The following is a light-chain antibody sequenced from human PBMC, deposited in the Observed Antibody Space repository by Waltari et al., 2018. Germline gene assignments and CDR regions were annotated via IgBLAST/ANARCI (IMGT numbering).Light chain of an antibody. CDR2: VNSDGSH. V-gene: IGLV4-69*01. Sequence: QLVLTQSPSASASLGASVKLTCTLSSGHSSNVIAWLQQQPEKGPRYLMKVNSDGSHNKGDGIPERVSGASSGAERYLTSSSLQSEDEADYYCQTGGHGTWVFGGGTKLTVL. J-gene: IGLJ3*02. CDR3: QTGGHGTWV. CDR1: SGHSSNV.